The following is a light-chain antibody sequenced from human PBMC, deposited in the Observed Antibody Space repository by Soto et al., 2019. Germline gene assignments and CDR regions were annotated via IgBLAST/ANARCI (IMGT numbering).Light chain of an antibody. CDR3: QQYLSSVT. CDR1: QSVDSTF. J-gene: IGKJ1*01. V-gene: IGKV3-20*01. CDR2: GAS. Sequence: EVVLTQSPASLSLSPGQRATLSCRASQSVDSTFFAWYQKKPGQAPRLLIYGASKRATGTPDRFSGSGSGTDFTLIISRLEREDVAVYYCQQYLSSVTFGQGTKVEIK.